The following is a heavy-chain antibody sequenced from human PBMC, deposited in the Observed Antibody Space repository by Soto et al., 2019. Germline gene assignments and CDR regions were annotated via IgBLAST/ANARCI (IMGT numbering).Heavy chain of an antibody. J-gene: IGHJ4*02. CDR3: AREVASYDRSGFFDY. CDR2: ISYDGNNK. Sequence: PGGSLRLSCAGSGFIFSNSAFHWVRQAPGKGLEWVALISYDGNNKYYADSVKGRFTISRDNSKNTLYLQMHSLRADDTAVYYCAREVASYDRSGFFDYWGQGALVTVPQ. V-gene: IGHV3-30-3*01. CDR1: GFIFSNSA. D-gene: IGHD3-22*01.